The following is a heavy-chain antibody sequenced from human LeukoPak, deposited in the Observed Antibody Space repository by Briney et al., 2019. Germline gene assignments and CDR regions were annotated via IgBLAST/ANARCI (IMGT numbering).Heavy chain of an antibody. CDR3: ARDGDSGDYAY. V-gene: IGHV4-61*02. D-gene: IGHD4-17*01. CDR2: IYTSGST. CDR1: GGSISSGSYY. Sequence: SETLSLTCTVSGGSISSGSYYWCWIREPAGKGLEWIGRIYTSGSTNYNPSLKSRVTISADTSKNQFSLKLTSVTAADTAVYYCARDGDSGDYAYWGQGTLVTVSS. J-gene: IGHJ4*02.